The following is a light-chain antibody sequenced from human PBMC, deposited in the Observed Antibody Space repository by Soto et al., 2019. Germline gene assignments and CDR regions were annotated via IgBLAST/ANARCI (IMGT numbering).Light chain of an antibody. CDR2: KAS. CDR3: QQYDTYST. V-gene: IGKV1-5*03. J-gene: IGKJ1*01. CDR1: QSINSW. Sequence: DIQMTQSPSTLSASVGDRVTITCRASQSINSWLAWYQQKPGKAPNLLIYKASTLASGVPARFSGSGSGTEFTHTISSLQPDDFATYYYQQYDTYSTFGQGTKVEIK.